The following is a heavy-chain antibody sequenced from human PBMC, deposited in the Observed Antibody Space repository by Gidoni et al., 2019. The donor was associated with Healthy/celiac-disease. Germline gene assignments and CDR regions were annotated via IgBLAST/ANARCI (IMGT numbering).Heavy chain of an antibody. Sequence: EVQLVESGGGLEQPGGSLRLSGAASGFTFSSYSMNWVRQAPGKGLEWVSYISSGSSSMYYADSVKGRFTISRDNAKSSLYLQMNSLRDEDTAVYYCAREGEGGSGYHYFDYWGQGTLVTVSS. D-gene: IGHD3-22*01. CDR2: ISSGSSSM. CDR1: GFTFSSYS. V-gene: IGHV3-48*02. CDR3: AREGEGGSGYHYFDY. J-gene: IGHJ4*02.